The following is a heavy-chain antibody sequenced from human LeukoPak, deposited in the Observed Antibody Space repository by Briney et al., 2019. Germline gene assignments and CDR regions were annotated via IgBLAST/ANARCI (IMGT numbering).Heavy chain of an antibody. CDR1: GGSISSSSYY. CDR3: ARHEGSITIFGVVIPPLYYFDY. Sequence: PSETLSLTCTVSGGSISSSSYYWGWIRQPPGKGLEWIGSIYYSGSTYYNPSLKSRVTLSVDTSKNQFSLKLSSVTAADTAVYYCARHEGSITIFGVVIPPLYYFDYWGQGTLVTVSS. CDR2: IYYSGST. V-gene: IGHV4-39*01. J-gene: IGHJ4*02. D-gene: IGHD3-3*01.